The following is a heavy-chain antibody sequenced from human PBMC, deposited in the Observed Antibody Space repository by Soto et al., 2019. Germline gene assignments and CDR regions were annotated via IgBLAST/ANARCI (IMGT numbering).Heavy chain of an antibody. Sequence: ASVKVSCKASGYTFTSYGISWVRQAPGQGLEWMGWISAYNGNTNYAQKLQGRVTMTTDTSTSTAYMELRSLRSDDTAVYYCARVHYYGSGSYYSPLNWFDPWGQGTLVTVSS. CDR1: GYTFTSYG. CDR3: ARVHYYGSGSYYSPLNWFDP. CDR2: ISAYNGNT. D-gene: IGHD3-10*01. J-gene: IGHJ5*02. V-gene: IGHV1-18*01.